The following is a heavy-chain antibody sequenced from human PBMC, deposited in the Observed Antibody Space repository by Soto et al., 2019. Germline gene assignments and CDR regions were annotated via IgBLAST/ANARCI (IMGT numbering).Heavy chain of an antibody. CDR1: GYTFTNYA. CDR3: ARGRWTQTTADYYLDF. J-gene: IGHJ4*02. Sequence: QVQLVQSGTEVKKPGASVKLSCKASGYTFTNYAIHWVRQAPGQRLEWMVWINAGNGHTKYSQKFQGRVTVTSDPSATTAYMELSSLTSEDTAVYYCARGRWTQTTADYYLDFWGQGTLVTVSS. CDR2: INAGNGHT. V-gene: IGHV1-3*01. D-gene: IGHD1-1*01.